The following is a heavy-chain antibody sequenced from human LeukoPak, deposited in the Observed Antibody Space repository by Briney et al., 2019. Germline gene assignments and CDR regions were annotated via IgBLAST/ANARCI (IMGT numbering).Heavy chain of an antibody. V-gene: IGHV4-39*07. CDR3: ARASSSSWRPSDFDY. CDR1: GGSISSSSYY. CDR2: IYYSGST. J-gene: IGHJ4*02. D-gene: IGHD6-13*01. Sequence: SETLSLTCTVSGGSISSSSYYWGWIRQPPGKGLEWIGSIYYSGSTYYNPSLKGRVTISVDTSKNQFSLNLSSMTAADTAVYYCARASSSSWRPSDFDYWGQGALVTVSS.